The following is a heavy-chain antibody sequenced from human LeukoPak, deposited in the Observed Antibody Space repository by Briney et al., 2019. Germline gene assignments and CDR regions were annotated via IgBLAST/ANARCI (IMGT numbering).Heavy chain of an antibody. CDR3: AKAHTAMDHYFDY. CDR2: ISYDGSNK. Sequence: GGSLRLSCAASGFTFSSYGMHWVRQAPGKGLEWVAVISYDGSNKYYADSVKGRFTISRDNSKNTLYLQMNSLRAEDTAVYYCAKAHTAMDHYFDYWGQGTLVTVSS. D-gene: IGHD5-18*01. V-gene: IGHV3-30*18. J-gene: IGHJ4*02. CDR1: GFTFSSYG.